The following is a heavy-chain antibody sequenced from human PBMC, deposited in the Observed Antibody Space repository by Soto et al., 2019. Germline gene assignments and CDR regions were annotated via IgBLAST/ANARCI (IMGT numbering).Heavy chain of an antibody. CDR2: IYYSGST. CDR1: GGSISSGGYY. Sequence: QVQLQESGPRLVKPSQTLSLTCTVSGGSISSGGYYWSWIRQHPGKGLEWIGYIYYSGSTYYSPSLKRRVNISVDTTKNQLPLKLGYVTAADTAVYYCARANTITMVRGMDVWGQGTTVTLSS. J-gene: IGHJ6*02. V-gene: IGHV4-31*03. D-gene: IGHD3-10*01. CDR3: ARANTITMVRGMDV.